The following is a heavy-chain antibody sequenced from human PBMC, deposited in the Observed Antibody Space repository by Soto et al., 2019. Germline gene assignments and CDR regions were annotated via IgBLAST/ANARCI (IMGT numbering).Heavy chain of an antibody. J-gene: IGHJ3*02. V-gene: IGHV4-34*01. CDR1: GGSFSGYY. CDR3: ARGRRAMATIGRGAFDI. CDR2: INHSGST. D-gene: IGHD5-12*01. Sequence: PSETLSLTCAVYGGSFSGYYWSWIRQPPGKGLEWIGEINHSGSTNYNPSLKSRVTISVDTSKNQFSLKLSSVTAADTAVYYCARGRRAMATIGRGAFDIWGQGTMVTVSS.